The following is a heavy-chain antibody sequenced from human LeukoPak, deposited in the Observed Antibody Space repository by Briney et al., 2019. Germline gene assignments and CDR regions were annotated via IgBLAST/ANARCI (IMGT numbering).Heavy chain of an antibody. CDR1: GYTFTGYY. V-gene: IGHV1-2*04. Sequence: ASVKVSCKASGYTFTGYYMHWVRQAPGQGLEWMGWINPNSGGTNYAQKFQGWVTMTRDTSISTAYMELSRLRSDDTAVYYCARAAREMATTPDFDYWGQGTLVTVSS. D-gene: IGHD5-24*01. CDR2: INPNSGGT. CDR3: ARAAREMATTPDFDY. J-gene: IGHJ4*02.